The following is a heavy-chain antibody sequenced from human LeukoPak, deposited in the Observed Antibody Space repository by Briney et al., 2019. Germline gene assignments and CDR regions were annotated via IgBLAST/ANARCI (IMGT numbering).Heavy chain of an antibody. CDR2: TSGSGSST. J-gene: IGHJ4*02. D-gene: IGHD3-10*01. V-gene: IGHV3-23*01. Sequence: PGVSLRFYSAGSGFTFSSNPMSWVRQAPGKGLEWVSTTSGSGSSTYYADSVKGRFTISRDNSKNTLYLQMNSLRAEDTAVYYCAKVDHGLLWFGELLSFDYWGQGTLVTVSS. CDR1: GFTFSSNP. CDR3: AKVDHGLLWFGELLSFDY.